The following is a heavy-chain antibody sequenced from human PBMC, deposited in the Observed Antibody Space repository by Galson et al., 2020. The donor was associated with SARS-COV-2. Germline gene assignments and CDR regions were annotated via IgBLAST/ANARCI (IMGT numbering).Heavy chain of an antibody. D-gene: IGHD2-2*01. J-gene: IGHJ6*02. CDR3: ARVGTSSTWPGMDV. CDR1: GGSISTYY. V-gene: IGHV4-59*01. Sequence: ETSETLSLTCTVSGGSISTYYWSWIRQPPGKGLEWIGYFYYSGSTNYNPSLKSRVTMSVDTSKNQFSLKLSSVTAADTAVYYCARVGTSSTWPGMDVWGQGTTVTVSS. CDR2: FYYSGST.